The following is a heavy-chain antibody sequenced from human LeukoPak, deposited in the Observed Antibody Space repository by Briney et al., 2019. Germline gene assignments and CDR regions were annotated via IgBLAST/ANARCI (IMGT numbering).Heavy chain of an antibody. J-gene: IGHJ4*02. V-gene: IGHV3-11*01. Sequence: GGSLRLSCAASGFTFSDYYMIWLRQAPGKGLEGVAYISSSGSTTYYADSVKGRFTISRDNAKNSLYLQMNSLRAEDTAVYYCARDGVLRIFDWLYYFDYWGQGTLVTVSS. CDR1: GFTFSDYY. CDR3: ARDGVLRIFDWLYYFDY. CDR2: ISSSGSTT. D-gene: IGHD3-9*01.